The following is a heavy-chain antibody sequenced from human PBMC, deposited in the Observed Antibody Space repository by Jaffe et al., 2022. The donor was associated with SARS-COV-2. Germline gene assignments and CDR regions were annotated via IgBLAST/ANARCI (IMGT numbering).Heavy chain of an antibody. J-gene: IGHJ4*02. Sequence: QVQLVQSGAEVKTPGASVKVSCKASGYTFTGYYIHWVRQAPGQGLEWMGRINPNSGGTYYTQKFQGRVNMTRDTSISTANMILSSLRSDDTAVYYCARGQQLVPDYWGQGTLVTVSS. CDR3: ARGQQLVPDY. D-gene: IGHD6-13*01. V-gene: IGHV1-2*06. CDR2: INPNSGGT. CDR1: GYTFTGYY.